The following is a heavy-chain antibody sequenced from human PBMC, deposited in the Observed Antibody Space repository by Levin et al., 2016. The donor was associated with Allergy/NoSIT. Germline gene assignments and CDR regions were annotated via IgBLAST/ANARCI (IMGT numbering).Heavy chain of an antibody. J-gene: IGHJ5*02. Sequence: WIRQPPGKGLEYVSAISSNGGSTYYADSVKGRFTISRDNSKNTLYLQMNSLRAEDTAVYYCARVVGYCSSTSCLWGEKTPNWFDPWGQGTLVTVSS. CDR3: ARVVGYCSSTSCLWGEKTPNWFDP. V-gene: IGHV3-64*04. CDR2: ISSNGGST. D-gene: IGHD2-2*01.